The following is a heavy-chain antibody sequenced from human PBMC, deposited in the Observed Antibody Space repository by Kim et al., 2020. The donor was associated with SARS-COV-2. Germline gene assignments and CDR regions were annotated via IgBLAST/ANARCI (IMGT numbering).Heavy chain of an antibody. D-gene: IGHD3-10*01. CDR1: GGSISKYY. Sequence: SETLSLTCTVSGGSISKYYWSWIRQPPGKGLEWIGYMYYSGSTNYNPSLKSRVTISVDTSKNQFSLKLSSVTAADTAVYYCARETPLMGSGRYVWFDPWG. J-gene: IGHJ5*02. CDR3: ARETPLMGSGRYVWFDP. V-gene: IGHV4-59*01. CDR2: MYYSGST.